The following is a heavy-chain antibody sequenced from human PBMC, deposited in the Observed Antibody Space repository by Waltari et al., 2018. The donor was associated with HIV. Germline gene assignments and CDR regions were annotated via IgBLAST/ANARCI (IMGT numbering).Heavy chain of an antibody. Sequence: QVQLVESGGGLVKPGGSLRLSCAASGFTFSDYYMSWIRQAPGKGLEWVSYISSSSSYTNYADSVKGRFTISRDNAKNSLYLQMNSLRAEDTAVYYCARISSPNYDYAIGYFDYWGQGTLVTVSS. D-gene: IGHD3-16*01. CDR3: ARISSPNYDYAIGYFDY. V-gene: IGHV3-11*05. J-gene: IGHJ4*02. CDR1: GFTFSDYY. CDR2: ISSSSSYT.